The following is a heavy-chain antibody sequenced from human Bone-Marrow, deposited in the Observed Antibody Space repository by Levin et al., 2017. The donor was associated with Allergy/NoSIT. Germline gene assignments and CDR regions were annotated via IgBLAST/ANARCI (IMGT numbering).Heavy chain of an antibody. D-gene: IGHD3-16*01. CDR1: GFTFSNPI. CDR3: ARGLSDYDHFFDY. V-gene: IGHV3-21*01. J-gene: IGHJ4*02. CDR2: ISSTSSYL. Sequence: LSLTCAASGFTFSNPIITWVRQAPGKGLEWVSSISSTSSYLYYADSVRGRFTVSRDNGKNSLYLQMNSLRAEDTALYYCARGLSDYDHFFDYWGQGTLVTVSS.